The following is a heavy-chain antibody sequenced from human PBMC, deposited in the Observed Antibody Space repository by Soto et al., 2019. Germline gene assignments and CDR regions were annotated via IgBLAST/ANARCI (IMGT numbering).Heavy chain of an antibody. D-gene: IGHD2-8*01. CDR3: AKGTRYCINGVCVVMDD. CDR1: GFTFSNYA. J-gene: IGHJ4*02. Sequence: EVQVLDSGGGLVQPGGSLRLSCAAAGFTFSNYAMNWVRQAPGKGLEWVSAISGSGSSTYYADSVKGRFTSSRDNSKNTLYLQMNSLGAEDTAVYYCAKGTRYCINGVCVVMDDWGQGTLVTVSS. CDR2: ISGSGSST. V-gene: IGHV3-23*01.